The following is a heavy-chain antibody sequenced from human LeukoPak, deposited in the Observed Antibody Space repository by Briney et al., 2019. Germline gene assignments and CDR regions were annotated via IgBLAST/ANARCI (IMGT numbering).Heavy chain of an antibody. CDR2: MNPNSGNT. CDR1: GYTFTSYD. D-gene: IGHD3-3*01. Sequence: ASVKVSCKASGYTFTSYDINWARQATGQGLEWMGWMNPNSGNTGYAQKFQGRVTITRNTSMSTAYMELSSLRSEDTAVSYCARGRSNDFWSGLVLFAFDIWGQGTMVTVSS. CDR3: ARGRSNDFWSGLVLFAFDI. V-gene: IGHV1-8*03. J-gene: IGHJ3*02.